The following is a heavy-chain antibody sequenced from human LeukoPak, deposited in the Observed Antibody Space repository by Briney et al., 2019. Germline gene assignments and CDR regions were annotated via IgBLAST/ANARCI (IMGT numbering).Heavy chain of an antibody. V-gene: IGHV1-8*01. J-gene: IGHJ5*02. D-gene: IGHD4/OR15-4a*01. CDR2: MNPNSGNT. CDR1: GYTFTIYD. CDR3: ARVGTIMYNWFDP. Sequence: ASVKVSCKASGYTFTIYDINWVRQATGQGLEWMGWMNPNSGNTGYAQKFQGRVTMTRNTSISTAYMELSSLRSEDTAVYYCARVGTIMYNWFDPWGQGTLVTVSS.